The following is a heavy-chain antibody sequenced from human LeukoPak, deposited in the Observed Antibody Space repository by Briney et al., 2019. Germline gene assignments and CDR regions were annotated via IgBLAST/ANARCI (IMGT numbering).Heavy chain of an antibody. CDR3: ARGQYYYDSSGYYPFYY. Sequence: SETLSLTCAVYGGSFSGYYWSWIRQPAGEGLEWIGRIHTSGSTNYNPSLKSRVTMSGDTSKNQISLKLSSVTAADTAVYYCARGQYYYDSSGYYPFYYWGQGTLVTVSS. D-gene: IGHD3-22*01. CDR1: GGSFSGYY. CDR2: IHTSGST. J-gene: IGHJ4*02. V-gene: IGHV4-59*10.